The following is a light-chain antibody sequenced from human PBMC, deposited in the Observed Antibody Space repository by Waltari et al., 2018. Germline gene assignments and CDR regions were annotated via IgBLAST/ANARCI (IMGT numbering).Light chain of an antibody. Sequence: QSALTQPPAASGSPGTSVTIPCTGTSSDVSSYNYVSWYQQHPGKAPELMIYEVSKRPSGVRDRFSGSKSGNTASLTVAGLQAEDEADYYCTSYASSNSVVFGGGTKLTVL. CDR1: SSDVSSYNY. CDR2: EVS. J-gene: IGLJ2*01. V-gene: IGLV2-8*01. CDR3: TSYASSNSVV.